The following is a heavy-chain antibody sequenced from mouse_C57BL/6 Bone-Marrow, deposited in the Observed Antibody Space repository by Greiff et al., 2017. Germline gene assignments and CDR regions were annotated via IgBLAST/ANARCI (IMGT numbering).Heavy chain of an antibody. CDR3: TTGYDWFAY. D-gene: IGHD2-3*01. V-gene: IGHV14-4*01. CDR1: GFNIKDDY. J-gene: IGHJ3*01. Sequence: VQLQQSGAELVRPGASVKLSCTASGFNIKDDYMHWVKQRPEQGLEWIGWIDPENGDTEYASKFQGKATITEDTSSTTAYLQLSSLTAEDTAVYYCTTGYDWFAYWGQGTLVTVAA. CDR2: IDPENGDT.